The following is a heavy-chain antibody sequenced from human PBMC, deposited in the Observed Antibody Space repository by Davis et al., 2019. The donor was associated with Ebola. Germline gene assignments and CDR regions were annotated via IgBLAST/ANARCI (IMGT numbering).Heavy chain of an antibody. Sequence: SETLSLTCTVSGASISSRSYYWSWIRQPPGKGLEWIGEINHSGSTNYNPSLKSRVTISVDTSKNQFSLKLSSVTAADTAVYYCARGRRYSYGPPRYWGQGTLVTVSS. CDR1: GASISSRSYY. D-gene: IGHD5-18*01. V-gene: IGHV4-39*07. CDR2: INHSGST. CDR3: ARGRRYSYGPPRY. J-gene: IGHJ4*02.